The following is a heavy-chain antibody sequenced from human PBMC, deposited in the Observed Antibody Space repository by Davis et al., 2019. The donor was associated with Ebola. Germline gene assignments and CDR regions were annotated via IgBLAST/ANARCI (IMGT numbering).Heavy chain of an antibody. D-gene: IGHD1-14*01. V-gene: IGHV1-69*06. J-gene: IGHJ6*02. CDR3: ARVREPHYDYYGMDV. Sequence: SVKVSCKASGGTFSSYAISWVRQAPGQGLEWMGGIIAIFGTANYAQKFQGRVTITADKSTSTAYMELGSLRSEDTAVYYCARVREPHYDYYGMDVWGQGTTVTVSS. CDR2: IIAIFGTA. CDR1: GGTFSSYA.